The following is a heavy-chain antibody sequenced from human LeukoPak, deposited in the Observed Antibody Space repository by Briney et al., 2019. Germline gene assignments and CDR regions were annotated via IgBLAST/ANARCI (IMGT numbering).Heavy chain of an antibody. CDR1: GFTLDDYA. Sequence: GRSLRLSCAAPGFTLDDYAMHWVRQAPGKGLEWVSGTSWNSGSIGYADSVKGRFTISRDNAKNSLYLQMNSLRAEDTALYYCAKDWSYSSSWYDYWGQGTLVTVSS. CDR2: TSWNSGSI. D-gene: IGHD6-13*01. CDR3: AKDWSYSSSWYDY. V-gene: IGHV3-9*01. J-gene: IGHJ4*02.